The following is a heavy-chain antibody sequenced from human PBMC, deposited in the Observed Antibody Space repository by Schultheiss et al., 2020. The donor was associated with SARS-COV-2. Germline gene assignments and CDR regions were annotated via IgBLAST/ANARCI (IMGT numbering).Heavy chain of an antibody. J-gene: IGHJ5*02. Sequence: SETLSLTCAVSGGSISSGGYSWSWIRQPPGKGLEWIGYIYHSGSTYYNPSLKSRVTISVDRSKNQSSLKLSSVTAADTAVYYCARVSRTSWFDPWGQGTLVTVSS. CDR3: ARVSRTSWFDP. CDR1: GGSISSGGYS. CDR2: IYHSGST. D-gene: IGHD1-7*01. V-gene: IGHV4-30-2*01.